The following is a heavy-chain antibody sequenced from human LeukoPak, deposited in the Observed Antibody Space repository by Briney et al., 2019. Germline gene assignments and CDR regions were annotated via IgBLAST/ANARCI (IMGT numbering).Heavy chain of an antibody. V-gene: IGHV3-9*01. CDR1: GFTFDNYA. D-gene: IGHD6-19*01. J-gene: IGHJ4*01. Sequence: GGSLRLSCAASGFTFDNYAMHWVRQTPGKGLEWVSGISWDSGSINYADSVKGRFTISRDNAKNSLFLQMNSLRTEDTALYYCARDILSVAGPDLDCWDHLTQVT. CDR2: ISWDSGSI. CDR3: ARDILSVAGPDLDC.